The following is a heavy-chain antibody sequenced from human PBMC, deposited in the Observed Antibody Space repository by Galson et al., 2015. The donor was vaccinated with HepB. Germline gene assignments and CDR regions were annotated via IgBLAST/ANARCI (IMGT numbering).Heavy chain of an antibody. J-gene: IGHJ4*02. CDR1: GYTFTSYG. CDR2: ISAYNGNT. D-gene: IGHD3-22*01. CDR3: ARDKRWKKGYDSSGYYYGWGVDY. Sequence: SVKVSCKASGYTFTSYGISWVRQAPGQGLEWMGWISAYNGNTNYAQKLQGRVTMTTDTSTSTAYMELRSLRSDDTAVYYCARDKRWKKGYDSSGYYYGWGVDYWGQGTLVTVSS. V-gene: IGHV1-18*01.